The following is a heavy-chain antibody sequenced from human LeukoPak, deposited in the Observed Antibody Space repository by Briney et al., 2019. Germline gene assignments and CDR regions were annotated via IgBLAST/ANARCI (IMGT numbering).Heavy chain of an antibody. D-gene: IGHD2-2*01. CDR1: GFTLRTYG. CDR2: VRYDGNNK. J-gene: IGHJ4*02. V-gene: IGHV3-30*02. CDR3: AKDYSTVWFSKGADY. Sequence: GGSLRLSCAASGFTLRTYGMNWVRQAPGKGLEWVAFVRYDGNNKFYADSVKGRLTISRDNSKNTLYLQMNSLRDVDTAVYYCAKDYSTVWFSKGADYWGQGTLVTVSS.